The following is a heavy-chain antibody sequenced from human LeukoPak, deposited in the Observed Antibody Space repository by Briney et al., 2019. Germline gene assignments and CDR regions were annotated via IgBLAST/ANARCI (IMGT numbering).Heavy chain of an antibody. CDR3: ARLEQSQFDRYCGSTSCSDY. CDR1: GGSISSSSYY. Sequence: SETLSLTCTVSGGSISSSSYYWGWIRQPPGKGLEWFGSIYYSGSTYYNPSLKSRVTISVDTSKNQFSLKLSSVTAADTAVYYCARLEQSQFDRYCGSTSCSDYWGQGTLVTVSS. V-gene: IGHV4-39*01. D-gene: IGHD2-2*01. J-gene: IGHJ4*02. CDR2: IYYSGST.